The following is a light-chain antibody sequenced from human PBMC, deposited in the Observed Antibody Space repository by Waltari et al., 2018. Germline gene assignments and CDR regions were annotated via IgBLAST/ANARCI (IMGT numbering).Light chain of an antibody. J-gene: IGKJ2*03. CDR3: QQRSNWPS. CDR2: DAS. V-gene: IGKV3-11*01. CDR1: QSVSSY. Sequence: EIALTHSPATLSLSPAERATLSCRASQSVSSYLAGYQQKPGQAPRLLIYDASNRATGIPARFSGSGSGTDFTLTISSLEPEDFAVYYCQQRSNWPSFGQGTKLEIK.